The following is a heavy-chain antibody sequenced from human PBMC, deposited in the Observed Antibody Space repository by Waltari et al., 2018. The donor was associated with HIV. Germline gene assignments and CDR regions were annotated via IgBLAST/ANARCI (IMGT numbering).Heavy chain of an antibody. J-gene: IGHJ6*02. CDR1: GFTLSIYS. CDR2: IISVSSYV. Sequence: EVQLVESGGGLVKPGGSLSPSCAASGFTLSIYSMNWVRQAPGKGRELDSSIISVSSYVYDADSVKGGFTITRDNAKNSLYLQMSSLRAEDTAVYYCARDTGSMDVWGQGTTLTVSS. V-gene: IGHV3-21*01. D-gene: IGHD4-4*01. CDR3: ARDTGSMDV.